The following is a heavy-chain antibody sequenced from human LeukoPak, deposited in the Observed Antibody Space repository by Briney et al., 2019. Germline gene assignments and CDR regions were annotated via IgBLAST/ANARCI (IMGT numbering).Heavy chain of an antibody. CDR1: GFTFSSYA. J-gene: IGHJ4*02. V-gene: IGHV3-30*04. Sequence: GRSLRLSCAASGFTFSSYAMHWVRQAPGKGLEWVAVISYDGSNKYYADSVKGRFTISRDNSKNTLYLQMNSLRAEDTAVYYCARVGLTNWYYFDYWGQGTLVTVSS. CDR2: ISYDGSNK. CDR3: ARVGLTNWYYFDY.